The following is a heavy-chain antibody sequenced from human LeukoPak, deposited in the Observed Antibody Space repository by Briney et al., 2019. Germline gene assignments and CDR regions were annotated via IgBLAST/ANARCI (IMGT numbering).Heavy chain of an antibody. Sequence: PGGSLRLSCAASGVTFSSYAMSWVRQAPGKGLEWVSAISSSGGSTYYADSVKGRFTISRDNSKNTLYLQMNSLRAEDTAVYYCAKDSIYSRGSGWYRDAFDIWGQGTMVTVSS. CDR1: GVTFSSYA. CDR2: ISSSGGST. V-gene: IGHV3-23*01. J-gene: IGHJ3*02. CDR3: AKDSIYSRGSGWYRDAFDI. D-gene: IGHD6-19*01.